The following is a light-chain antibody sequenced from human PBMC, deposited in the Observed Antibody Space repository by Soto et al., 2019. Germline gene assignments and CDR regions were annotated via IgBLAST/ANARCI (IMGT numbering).Light chain of an antibody. CDR2: YDS. CDR1: NIGSKS. Sequence: SYELTQPPSVSVAPGKTARITCGGNNIGSKSVHWYQQKPGQAPVLVIYYDSDRPSGIPERFSGSNSGNTATLTISRVEAGDEADYYSQVWDSSSDHVVFGGGTKVTV. J-gene: IGLJ2*01. CDR3: QVWDSSSDHVV. V-gene: IGLV3-21*04.